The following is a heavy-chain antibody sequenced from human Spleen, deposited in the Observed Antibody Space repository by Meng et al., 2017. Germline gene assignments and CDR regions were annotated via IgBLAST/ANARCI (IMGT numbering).Heavy chain of an antibody. CDR1: GYTFTSYG. V-gene: IGHV1-18*01. Sequence: ASVKVSCKASGYTFTSYGISWVRQAPGQGLEWMGWISAYNGNTNYAQKLQGRVTMTTDTSTSTAYMELRSLRSEDTAVYYCARCTYYDILTGCVDAFDIWGQGTMVTVSS. J-gene: IGHJ3*02. CDR2: ISAYNGNT. CDR3: ARCTYYDILTGCVDAFDI. D-gene: IGHD3-9*01.